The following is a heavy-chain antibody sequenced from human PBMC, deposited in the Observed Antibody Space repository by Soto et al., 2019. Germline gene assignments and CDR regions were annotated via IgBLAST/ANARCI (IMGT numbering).Heavy chain of an antibody. D-gene: IGHD2-15*01. CDR2: IIPILGIA. V-gene: IGHV1-69*02. Sequence: SVKVSCKASGGTFSSYPISLVRHAPGQGLEWMGRIIPILGIANYAQKFQGRVTITADKSTSTAYMELSSLRSEDTAVYYCAVEVRGYCSGGSCSSWGQGTLVTVSS. J-gene: IGHJ4*02. CDR3: AVEVRGYCSGGSCSS. CDR1: GGTFSSYP.